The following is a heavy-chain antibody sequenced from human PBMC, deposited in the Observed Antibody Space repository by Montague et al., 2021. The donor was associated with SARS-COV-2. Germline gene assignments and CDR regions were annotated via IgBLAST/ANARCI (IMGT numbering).Heavy chain of an antibody. V-gene: IGHV3-30*18. CDR1: GFTFSSYG. Sequence: SLRLSCAASGFTFSSYGMHWVRQAPGKGLDWVAVISYDGSNKYYADSVKGRFTISRDNSKNTLCLQMNSLRAEDTAVYYCAKDRRYYDFWCGYLGRPTRHYYYYGMDVWGQGTTVTVSS. D-gene: IGHD3-3*01. CDR2: ISYDGSNK. CDR3: AKDRRYYDFWCGYLGRPTRHYYYYGMDV. J-gene: IGHJ6*02.